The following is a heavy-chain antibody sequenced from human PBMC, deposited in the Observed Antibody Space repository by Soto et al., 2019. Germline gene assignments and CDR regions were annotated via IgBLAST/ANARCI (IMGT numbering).Heavy chain of an antibody. D-gene: IGHD2-21*02. Sequence: QLQLQESGPGLVKPSETLSLTCTVSGGSISSSSYYWGWIRQPPGKGLEWIGSIYYSGSTYYNPSLKSRVTISVDTAKNQFSLKLSPVTAADPAVYYCASHIVVVTAIPYYFDYWGQGTLVTVSS. CDR2: IYYSGST. J-gene: IGHJ4*02. CDR1: GGSISSSSYY. CDR3: ASHIVVVTAIPYYFDY. V-gene: IGHV4-39*01.